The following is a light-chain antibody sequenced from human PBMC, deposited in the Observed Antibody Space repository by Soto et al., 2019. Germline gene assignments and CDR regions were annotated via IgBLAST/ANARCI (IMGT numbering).Light chain of an antibody. J-gene: IGKJ1*01. Sequence: ILLTQSPSSLSASVGDRVTITCRASQGIDTSLAWYQQKPAKAPKLLIYAASNFQSGVPSRFSGSGSGTHFTLTISSLQPEDFATYYCQQLHGYPITFGQGTKVDIK. CDR2: AAS. CDR1: QGIDTS. V-gene: IGKV1-9*01. CDR3: QQLHGYPIT.